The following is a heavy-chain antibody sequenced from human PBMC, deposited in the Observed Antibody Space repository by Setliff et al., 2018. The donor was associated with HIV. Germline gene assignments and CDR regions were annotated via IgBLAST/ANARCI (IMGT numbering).Heavy chain of an antibody. CDR3: ARDRAWYYYGSGSVFDY. CDR1: GGSFHGYS. V-gene: IGHV4-34*01. J-gene: IGHJ4*02. CDR2: INHSGST. Sequence: PSETLSLTCAVYGGSFHGYSWTGIRQPPGKGLEWIVGINHSGSTYYNPSLKSRVTISVDTSKNQFSLKLSSVTAADTAVYYCARDRAWYYYGSGSVFDYWGQGTLVTVSS. D-gene: IGHD3-10*01.